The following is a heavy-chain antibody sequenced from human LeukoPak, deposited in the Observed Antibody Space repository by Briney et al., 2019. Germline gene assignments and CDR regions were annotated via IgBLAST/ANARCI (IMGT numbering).Heavy chain of an antibody. D-gene: IGHD6-13*01. Sequence: ASVKVSCKASGYTFTSCGISWVRQAPGQGLEWMGWISAYNGNTNYAQKLQGRVTMTTDTSTSTAYMELRSLRSDDTAVYYCARDLAAAGTSGYWGQGTLVTVSS. CDR1: GYTFTSCG. J-gene: IGHJ4*02. CDR3: ARDLAAAGTSGY. CDR2: ISAYNGNT. V-gene: IGHV1-18*04.